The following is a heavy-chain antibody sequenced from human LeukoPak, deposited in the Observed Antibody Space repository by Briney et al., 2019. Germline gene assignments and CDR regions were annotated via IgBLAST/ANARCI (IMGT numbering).Heavy chain of an antibody. CDR2: IKQDGSEK. Sequence: GGSLRLSCAASGFTFSSYWMSWVRQAPGKGLEWVANIKQDGSEKYYVDSAKGRFTISRDNAKDSLYLQMNSLRAEDTAVYYCARDYDILYYYGMDVWGQGTTVTVSS. J-gene: IGHJ6*02. D-gene: IGHD3-9*01. CDR1: GFTFSSYW. V-gene: IGHV3-7*01. CDR3: ARDYDILYYYGMDV.